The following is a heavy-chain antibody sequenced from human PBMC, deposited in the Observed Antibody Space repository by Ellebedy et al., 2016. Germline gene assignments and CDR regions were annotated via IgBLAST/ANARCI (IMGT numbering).Heavy chain of an antibody. D-gene: IGHD2-2*01. CDR1: GGTFSSYA. CDR3: AREFVYGIVVPAAITWRGALDI. V-gene: IGHV1-69*13. Sequence: SVKVSXXASGGTFSSYAISWVRQAPGQGLEWMGGIIPIFGTANYAQKFQGRVTITADESTSTAYMELSSLRSEDTAVYYCAREFVYGIVVPAAITWRGALDIWGQGTMVTVSS. J-gene: IGHJ3*02. CDR2: IIPIFGTA.